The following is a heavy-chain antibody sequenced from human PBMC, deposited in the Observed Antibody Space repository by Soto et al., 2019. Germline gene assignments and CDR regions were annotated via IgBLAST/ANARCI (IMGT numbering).Heavy chain of an antibody. D-gene: IGHD3-9*01. CDR2: IKSFNGDT. J-gene: IGHJ5*02. CDR1: GYTFTGYY. Sequence: VASVKVSCKASGYTFTGYYMHWARQAPGRGLEWMGWIKSFNGDTNYAHKFQGRVTLTRDTSISTAYMELSRLKSDDTAVYYCARVVSPSYDVFSGYGFDPWGQGTLVTVSS. V-gene: IGHV1-2*02. CDR3: ARVVSPSYDVFSGYGFDP.